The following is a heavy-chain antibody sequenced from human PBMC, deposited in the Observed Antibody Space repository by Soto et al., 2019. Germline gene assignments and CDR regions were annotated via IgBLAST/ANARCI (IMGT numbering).Heavy chain of an antibody. D-gene: IGHD6-6*01. CDR1: GDSVNNEDFS. V-gene: IGHV4-30-2*01. CDR3: ARDAGASSNAFEV. CDR2: IFQTGII. J-gene: IGHJ3*01. Sequence: QVQLQESGSGLVKPSQTLSLTCTVSGDSVNNEDFSWSWIRRTPGKGLEWIGYIFQTGIIYYNPSLKSRVVISVDRSKNLFSLNLTSVTAADTAVYYCARDAGASSNAFEVWGQGTMVTVSP.